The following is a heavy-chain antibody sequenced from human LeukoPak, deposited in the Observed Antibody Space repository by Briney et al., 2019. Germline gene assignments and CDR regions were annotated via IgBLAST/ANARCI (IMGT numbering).Heavy chain of an antibody. CDR3: ASSLNTVMVSPYYLEY. D-gene: IGHD5-18*01. CDR1: GFTFSDYS. V-gene: IGHV3-11*04. J-gene: IGHJ4*02. CDR2: LTSGGVSA. Sequence: PGGSLRLSCAASGFTFSDYSMTWVRQAPGQGLEWISFLTSGGVSAFYADSVRGRFTVSRDDARNSLSLYMNTLRADGTAVYYCASSLNTVMVSPYYLEYWGPGTLVTVSS.